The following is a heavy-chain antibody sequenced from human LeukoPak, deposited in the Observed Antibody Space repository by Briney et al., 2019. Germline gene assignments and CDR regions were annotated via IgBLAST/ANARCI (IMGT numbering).Heavy chain of an antibody. V-gene: IGHV3-9*01. J-gene: IGHJ3*02. Sequence: GGSLRLSCAASGFTFDDYAMHWVRHPPGKGLEWVSGISWNSGSIGYADSVKGRFTISRDNAKNSLYLLMNSLRAEDTALYYCAKAAGGQQLDAFDIWGQGTMVTVSS. D-gene: IGHD6-13*01. CDR3: AKAAGGQQLDAFDI. CDR2: ISWNSGSI. CDR1: GFTFDDYA.